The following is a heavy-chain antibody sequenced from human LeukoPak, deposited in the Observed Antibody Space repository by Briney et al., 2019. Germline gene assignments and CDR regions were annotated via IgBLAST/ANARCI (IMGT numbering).Heavy chain of an antibody. CDR2: INPNSGDT. CDR3: ASGGGWGTGVDVYY. V-gene: IGHV1-2*02. Sequence: ASVKVSCKASGYTFTAYYIHWVRQAPGQGLEWMGWINPNSGDTNYAQKFQGRVTLTRDTSISTAYMELSSLRSGETAVYYCASGGGWGTGVDVYYWGQGTLVTVSS. J-gene: IGHJ4*02. D-gene: IGHD1-1*01. CDR1: GYTFTAYY.